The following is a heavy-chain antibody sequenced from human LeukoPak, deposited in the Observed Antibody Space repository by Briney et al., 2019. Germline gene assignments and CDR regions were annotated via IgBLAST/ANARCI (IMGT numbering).Heavy chain of an antibody. J-gene: IGHJ6*02. Sequence: AGGSLRLSCAASGFTFSSYWMSWVRQAPGKGLEWVANIKQDGSEKYFVDSVKGRFTISRDNAKNSLYLQMNSLRAEDTAVYYCARDYGSGFHGMDVWGQGTTVTVSS. CDR1: GFTFSSYW. CDR2: IKQDGSEK. D-gene: IGHD3-10*01. CDR3: ARDYGSGFHGMDV. V-gene: IGHV3-7*01.